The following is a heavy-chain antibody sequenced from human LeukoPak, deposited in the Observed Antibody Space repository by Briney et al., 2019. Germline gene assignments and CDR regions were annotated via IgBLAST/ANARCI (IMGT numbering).Heavy chain of an antibody. CDR1: GYTFTDYY. V-gene: IGHV1-2*06. J-gene: IGHJ4*02. CDR2: INPNSGGT. CDR3: ARRLTMVRGVTFDY. D-gene: IGHD3-10*01. Sequence: ASVKISCKVSGYTFTDYYMHWVRQAPGQGLEWMGRINPNSGGTNYAQKFQGRVTMTRDTSISTAYMELSRLRSDGTAVYYCARRLTMVRGVTFDYWGQGTLVTVSS.